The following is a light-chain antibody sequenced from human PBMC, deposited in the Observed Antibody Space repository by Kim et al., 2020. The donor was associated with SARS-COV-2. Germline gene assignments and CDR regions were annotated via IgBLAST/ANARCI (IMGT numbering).Light chain of an antibody. CDR3: QAWDSSTYYV. V-gene: IGLV3-1*01. CDR2: QDS. J-gene: IGLJ1*01. CDR1: KLGDKY. Sequence: SYELTQPPSVSVSLGQTASITCSGDKLGDKYACWYQQKPGQSPVLVIYQDSKRPSGIPERFSGSNFGNTATLTISGTQAMDEADYYCQAWDSSTYYVFGT.